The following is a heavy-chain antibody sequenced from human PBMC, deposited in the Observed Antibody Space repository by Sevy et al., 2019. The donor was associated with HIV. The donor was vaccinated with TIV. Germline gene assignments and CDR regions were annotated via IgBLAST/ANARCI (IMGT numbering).Heavy chain of an antibody. Sequence: SETLSLTCAVHDGSFSGYYWNWIRQLPGKGLEWIGEINESGITYYNPPLKSRVTISVDTSKKQFPLKLNSVTAADTAVYFSARSPPVVVVPGAPSWFDPWGQGTLVTVSS. CDR2: INESGIT. V-gene: IGHV4-34*01. J-gene: IGHJ5*02. D-gene: IGHD2-2*01. CDR1: DGSFSGYY. CDR3: ARSPPVVVVPGAPSWFDP.